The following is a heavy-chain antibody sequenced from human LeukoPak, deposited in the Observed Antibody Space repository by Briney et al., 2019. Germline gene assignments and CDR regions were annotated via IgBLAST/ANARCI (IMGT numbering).Heavy chain of an antibody. Sequence: GGSLRLSCAASGFTFSSYGMHWVRQAPGKGLEWVAVISYDGSNKYYADSVKGRFTISRDNSKNTLYLQMNSLRAEDTAVYYCAKVLMVHARIDAFDIWGQGTMVTVSS. CDR3: AKVLMVHARIDAFDI. D-gene: IGHD2-8*01. V-gene: IGHV3-30*18. J-gene: IGHJ3*02. CDR2: ISYDGSNK. CDR1: GFTFSSYG.